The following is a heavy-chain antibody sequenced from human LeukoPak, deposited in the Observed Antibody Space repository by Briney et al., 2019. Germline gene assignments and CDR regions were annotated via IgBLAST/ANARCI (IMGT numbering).Heavy chain of an antibody. J-gene: IGHJ4*02. Sequence: GGSLRLSCVASGFAFSSYWMNWVRQAPGKGLDWVAVILENGSNQYYADSVKGRFAISRDNSKNTLFLQMNSLRGEDTAMYYCARVQGGGYRTADYWGQGTLVTVSS. V-gene: IGHV3-30*09. CDR2: ILENGSNQ. CDR3: ARVQGGGYRTADY. D-gene: IGHD6-19*01. CDR1: GFAFSSYW.